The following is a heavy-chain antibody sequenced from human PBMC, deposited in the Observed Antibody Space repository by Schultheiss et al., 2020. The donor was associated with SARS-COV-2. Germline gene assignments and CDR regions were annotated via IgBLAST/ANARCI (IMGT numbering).Heavy chain of an antibody. V-gene: IGHV3-30*18. CDR2: ISYDGSNK. J-gene: IGHJ4*02. CDR1: GFTFSDYY. D-gene: IGHD4-23*01. CDR3: AKVATVATYFDY. Sequence: GGSLRLSCAASGFTFSDYYMTWIRQAPGKGLEWVAVISYDGSNKYYADSVKGRFTISRDNSRNTLYLQMNSLRAEDTAVYYCAKVATVATYFDYWGQGTPVTVS.